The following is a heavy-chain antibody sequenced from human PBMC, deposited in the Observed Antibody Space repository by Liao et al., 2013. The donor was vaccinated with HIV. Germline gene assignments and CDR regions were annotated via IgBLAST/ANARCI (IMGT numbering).Heavy chain of an antibody. J-gene: IGHJ4*02. CDR3: ARGRIGPWYFDY. V-gene: IGHV4-61*08. D-gene: IGHD1-26*01. Sequence: QVQLQESGPGLVKPSQTLSLTCTVSGGSISSGDYYWSWIRQPPGKGLEWIGYIYYSGSTNYNPSLKSRVTVSLDTSKNQFSLKLRSVTPADTAVYYCARGRIGPWYFDYWGQGSLVAVSS. CDR1: GGSISSGDYY. CDR2: IYYSGST.